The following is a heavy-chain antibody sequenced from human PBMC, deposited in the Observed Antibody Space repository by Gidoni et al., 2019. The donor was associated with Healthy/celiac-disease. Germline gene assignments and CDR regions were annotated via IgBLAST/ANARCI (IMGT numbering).Heavy chain of an antibody. CDR1: GFTFSSYS. Sequence: EVQLVESGGGLVKPGGSLSLSCAASGFTFSSYSMNWVRQAPGKGLEWVSSISSSSSYIYYADSVKGRFTISRDNAKNSLYLQMNSLRAEDTAVYYCAGDYDFSFDPWGQGTLVTVSS. CDR2: ISSSSSYI. J-gene: IGHJ5*02. CDR3: AGDYDFSFDP. V-gene: IGHV3-21*01. D-gene: IGHD3-3*01.